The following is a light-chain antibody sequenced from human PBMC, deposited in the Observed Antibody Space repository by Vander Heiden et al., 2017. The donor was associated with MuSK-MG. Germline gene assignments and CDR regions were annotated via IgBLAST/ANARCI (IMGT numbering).Light chain of an antibody. CDR1: SSDVGGYDY. CDR3: SSYAGSNNLV. Sequence: QSALTQPPSASGSPGPSVTISSTGTSSDVGGYDYVSWYQQHPGKAPKLIIYEVSKRPSGVPDRFSGSKSGNTASLTVSGLQAEDEADYYCSSYAGSNNLVFGGGTKLTVL. J-gene: IGLJ2*01. CDR2: EVS. V-gene: IGLV2-8*01.